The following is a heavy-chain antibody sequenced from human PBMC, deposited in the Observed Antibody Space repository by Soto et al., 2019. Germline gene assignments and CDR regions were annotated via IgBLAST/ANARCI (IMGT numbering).Heavy chain of an antibody. D-gene: IGHD2-15*01. V-gene: IGHV4-31*03. CDR1: GGSISSGGYY. J-gene: IGHJ5*02. CDR2: IYYSGST. CDR3: ARKFDCSGGSCYWFDP. Sequence: SETLSLTCTVSGGSISSGGYYWSWIRQHPGKGLEWIGYIYYSGSTYYNPSLKSRVTISVDTSKNQFSLKLSSVTAADTAVYYCARKFDCSGGSCYWFDPWGQGTLVTVSS.